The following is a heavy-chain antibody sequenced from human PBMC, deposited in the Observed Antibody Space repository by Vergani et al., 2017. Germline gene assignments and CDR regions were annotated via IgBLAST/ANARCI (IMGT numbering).Heavy chain of an antibody. CDR3: ARDRIAVAGSNWFDP. J-gene: IGHJ5*02. CDR1: GYSISSGYY. CDR2: TYHSGST. Sequence: QVQLQESGPGLVKPSETLSLTCTVSGYSISSGYYWGWIRQPPGKGLEWIGSTYHSGSTYYNPSLKSPVTISVETSTTHFSLKLSSVTAADTAVYYCARDRIAVAGSNWFDPWGQGTLVTVSS. D-gene: IGHD6-19*01. V-gene: IGHV4-38-2*02.